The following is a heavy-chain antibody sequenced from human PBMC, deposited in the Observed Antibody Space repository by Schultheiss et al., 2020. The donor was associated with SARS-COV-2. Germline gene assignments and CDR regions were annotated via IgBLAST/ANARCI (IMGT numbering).Heavy chain of an antibody. J-gene: IGHJ5*02. CDR2: ISGSGGST. CDR3: AKEKDIVVVVAWFDP. D-gene: IGHD2-15*01. Sequence: GGSLRLSCSSSGFTFSDFAMSWVRQAPGKGLEWVSAISGSGGSTYYADSVKGRFTISRDNSKNTLYLQMNSLRAEDTAVYYCAKEKDIVVVVAWFDPWGQGTLVTVSS. V-gene: IGHV3-23*01. CDR1: GFTFSDFA.